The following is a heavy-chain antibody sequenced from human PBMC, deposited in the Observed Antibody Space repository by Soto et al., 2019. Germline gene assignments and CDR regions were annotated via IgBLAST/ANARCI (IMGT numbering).Heavy chain of an antibody. CDR2: MNPNSGNT. V-gene: IGHV1-8*01. Sequence: WASVKVSCKASGYTFTSYDINWVRQATGQGLEWMGWMNPNSGNTGYAQKFQGRVTMTRNTSISTAYMELSSLRSEDTAVYYCARGLRFGQNYYYYYGMDVWGQGTTVTVSS. J-gene: IGHJ6*02. D-gene: IGHD3-10*01. CDR1: GYTFTSYD. CDR3: ARGLRFGQNYYYYYGMDV.